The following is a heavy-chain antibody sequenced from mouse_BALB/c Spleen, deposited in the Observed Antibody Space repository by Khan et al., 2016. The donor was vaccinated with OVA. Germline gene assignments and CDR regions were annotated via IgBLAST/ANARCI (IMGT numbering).Heavy chain of an antibody. V-gene: IGHV1S136*01. CDR1: GYPFTSYV. D-gene: IGHD1-1*01. J-gene: IGHJ3*01. Sequence: IQLVQSGPEVVKPGASVKMSCKASGYPFTSYVMHWVRQKPGQGLEWIGYIYTFHDATKFNEKFNGKATLTSDNSSSTAYMERSSLTSEDSAVYCCAPVGSYYGSFVYWGQGTLVTVSA. CDR2: IYTFHDAT. CDR3: APVGSYYGSFVY.